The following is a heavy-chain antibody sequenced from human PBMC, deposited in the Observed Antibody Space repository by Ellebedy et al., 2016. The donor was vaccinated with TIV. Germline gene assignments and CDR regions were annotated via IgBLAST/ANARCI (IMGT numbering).Heavy chain of an antibody. CDR2: ISGSGGNT. CDR3: ARDPVGVGPAFDV. J-gene: IGHJ3*01. CDR1: GLTFSSYA. D-gene: IGHD4-23*01. Sequence: GESLKISCAASGLTFSSYAMSWVRQAPGKGLEWVSAISGSGGNTYYADSVKGRFTISRDNSKDTLFLQMNSLRAEDTAIYFCARDPVGVGPAFDVWGQGTMVTVSS. V-gene: IGHV3-23*01.